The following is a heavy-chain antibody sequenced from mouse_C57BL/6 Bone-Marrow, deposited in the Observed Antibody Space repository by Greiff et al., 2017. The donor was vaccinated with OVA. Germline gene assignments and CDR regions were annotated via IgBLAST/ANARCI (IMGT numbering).Heavy chain of an antibody. J-gene: IGHJ2*01. D-gene: IGHD1-1*01. CDR3: ARGRLGYYGYFDY. CDR2: INPSSGYT. CDR1: GYTFTSYT. V-gene: IGHV1-4*01. Sequence: QVHVKQSGAELARPGASVKMSCKASGYTFTSYTMHWVKQRPGQGLEWIGYINPSSGYTKYNQKFKDKATLTADKSSSTAYMQLSSLTSEDSAVYYCARGRLGYYGYFDYWGQGTTLTVSS.